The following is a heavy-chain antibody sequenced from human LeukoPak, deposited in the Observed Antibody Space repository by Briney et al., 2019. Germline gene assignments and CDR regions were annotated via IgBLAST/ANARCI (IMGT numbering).Heavy chain of an antibody. V-gene: IGHV4-34*01. CDR3: AGRLLGYCSGGSCYSGHFQH. Sequence: SETLSLTCAVYGGSFSGYYWSWIRQPPGKGLEWIGEINHSGSTNSNPSLKSRVTISVDTSKNQFSLKLSSVTAADTAVYYCAGRLLGYCSGGSCYSGHFQHWGQGTLVTVSS. J-gene: IGHJ1*01. CDR1: GGSFSGYY. D-gene: IGHD2-15*01. CDR2: INHSGST.